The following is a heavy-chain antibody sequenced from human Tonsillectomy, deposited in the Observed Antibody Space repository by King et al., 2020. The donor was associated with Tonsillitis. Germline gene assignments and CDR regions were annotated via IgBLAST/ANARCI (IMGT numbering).Heavy chain of an antibody. CDR3: ARDRAVTADWTGPYLDY. V-gene: IGHV3-30*02. Sequence: VQLVESGGGVVQPGGSLRVSCAASGFIFRTSGMHWVRQTPGKGLEWVAFIRSDGSDKYYADSIKGRFTISRDNSKNTLYLQMNSLGVEDTALYFCARDRAVTADWTGPYLDYWGQGTLVTVSS. J-gene: IGHJ4*02. CDR2: IRSDGSDK. CDR1: GFIFRTSG. D-gene: IGHD2-21*02.